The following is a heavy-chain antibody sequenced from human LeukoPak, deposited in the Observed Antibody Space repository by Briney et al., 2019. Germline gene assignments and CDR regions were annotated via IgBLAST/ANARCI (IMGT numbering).Heavy chain of an antibody. CDR3: AKGALAGTTFDC. CDR1: GFTFSNFG. V-gene: IGHV3-30*02. CDR2: IRYDGSNK. D-gene: IGHD6-19*01. Sequence: GGSLRLSCAASGFTFSNFGMHWVRQAPGKGLEWVAFIRYDGSNKYYADSVKGRFTISRDSSKNTLYLQMNSLSGEDTAVYYCAKGALAGTTFDCWGQGTLVTVSS. J-gene: IGHJ4*02.